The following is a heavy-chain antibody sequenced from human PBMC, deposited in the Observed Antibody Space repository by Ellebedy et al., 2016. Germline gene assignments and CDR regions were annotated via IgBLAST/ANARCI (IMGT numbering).Heavy chain of an antibody. CDR2: INHSGST. CDR3: ASGDHLDY. Sequence: SETLSLTCAVYGGSFSGYYWSWIRQPPGKGLEWIGEINHSGSTNYNPSLKSRVTISVDTSKNQFSLKLSSVTAADTAVYYCASGDHLDYWGQGTLVTVSS. V-gene: IGHV4-34*01. CDR1: GGSFSGYY. J-gene: IGHJ4*02.